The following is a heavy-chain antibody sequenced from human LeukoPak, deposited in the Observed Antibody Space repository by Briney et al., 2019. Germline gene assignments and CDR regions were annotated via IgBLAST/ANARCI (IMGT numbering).Heavy chain of an antibody. CDR2: IYSGGST. CDR1: GSTVSSNY. D-gene: IGHD6-13*01. CDR3: ARGLAAAGRRGVDY. V-gene: IGHV3-66*02. Sequence: GGSLRLSCAAPGSTVSSNYMSWVRQAPGKGLEWVSVIYSGGSTYYADSVKGRFTISRDNSKNTLYLQMNSLRAEDTAVYYCARGLAAAGRRGVDYWGQGTLVTVSS. J-gene: IGHJ4*02.